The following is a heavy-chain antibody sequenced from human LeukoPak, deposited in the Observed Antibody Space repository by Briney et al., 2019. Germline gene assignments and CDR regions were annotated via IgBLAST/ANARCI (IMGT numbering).Heavy chain of an antibody. CDR1: GGSFSGYY. CDR2: INHSRST. V-gene: IGHV4-34*01. D-gene: IGHD3-10*01. Sequence: SETLSLTCAVYGGSFSGYYWSWIRQPPGKGLEWIGEINHSRSTNYNPSLKSRVTISVDTSKNQFSLKLSSVTAADTAVYYCARGRYYGSGSYLLDYWGQGTLVTVSS. CDR3: ARGRYYGSGSYLLDY. J-gene: IGHJ4*02.